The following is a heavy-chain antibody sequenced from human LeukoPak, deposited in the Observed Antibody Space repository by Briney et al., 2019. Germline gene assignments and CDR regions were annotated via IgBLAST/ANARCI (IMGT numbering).Heavy chain of an antibody. D-gene: IGHD3/OR15-3a*01. Sequence: PSETLSLTCSVSGGSLTNYYWSWIRQPPGQGLELIGYIYYSGTTWYNPSLESRLTLSVDTSKNQFFLKLSFVTAADTAVYYCAKFGHYSFDYWGQGTLVTVSS. CDR2: IYYSGTT. CDR3: AKFGHYSFDY. V-gene: IGHV4-59*01. J-gene: IGHJ4*02. CDR1: GGSLTNYY.